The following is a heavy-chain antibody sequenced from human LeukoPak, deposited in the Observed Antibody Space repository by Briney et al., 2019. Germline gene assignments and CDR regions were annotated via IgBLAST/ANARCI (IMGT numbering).Heavy chain of an antibody. D-gene: IGHD6-13*01. V-gene: IGHV4-38-2*02. J-gene: IGHJ4*02. CDR1: GYSISSGYY. Sequence: SETLSLTCTVSGYSISSGYYWGWIRQPPEKGLEWIGSIYHSGSTYYNPSLKSRVTISVDTSKNQFSLKLSSVTAADTAVYYCARDWGNDIAAAGYWGQGTLVTVSS. CDR3: ARDWGNDIAAAGY. CDR2: IYHSGST.